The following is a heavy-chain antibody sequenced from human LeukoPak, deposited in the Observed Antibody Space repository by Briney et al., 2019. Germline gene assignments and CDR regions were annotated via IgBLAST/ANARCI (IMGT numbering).Heavy chain of an antibody. CDR3: ARPANGVEY. V-gene: IGHV5-51*01. Sequence: GEAPEISCWASGYSFTTYWIGWVRPMPGKGPEWMGIIYPGDSDTRYSPSFQSQVTISADKSISTAYLQWSSLKASDSAMYYCARPANGVEYWGQGTLVTVSS. CDR2: IYPGDSDT. CDR1: GYSFTTYW. J-gene: IGHJ4*02.